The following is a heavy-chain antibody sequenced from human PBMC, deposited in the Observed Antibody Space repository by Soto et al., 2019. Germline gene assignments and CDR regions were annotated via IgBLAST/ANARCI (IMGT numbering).Heavy chain of an antibody. CDR2: TSYDGSNK. CDR1: GFTFSLYG. J-gene: IGHJ6*02. CDR3: AKDSGYSGYDVYDYYYGMGV. V-gene: IGHV3-30*18. D-gene: IGHD5-12*01. Sequence: QLVESGGGVVQPGRSLRLSCAASGFTFSLYGMHWVRQAPGKGLEWVAVTSYDGSNKYYADSVKGRFTISRDNSKNTRYLQMNSLRAEDTAVYYCAKDSGYSGYDVYDYYYGMGVWGQGTRVTVSS.